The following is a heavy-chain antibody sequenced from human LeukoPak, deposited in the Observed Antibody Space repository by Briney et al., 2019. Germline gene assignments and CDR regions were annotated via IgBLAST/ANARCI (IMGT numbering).Heavy chain of an antibody. D-gene: IGHD6-13*01. CDR1: DYTFTSYG. Sequence: ASVKVSCKTSDYTFTSYGIIWVRQAPGQGLEWMGWISAYNGNRNYAQNLQGRVTMTTDTSTSTAYMELRSLRSDDTAVYYCARGGPGWDSSSWYNYWGQGTLVTVSA. CDR2: ISAYNGNR. V-gene: IGHV1-18*01. J-gene: IGHJ4*02. CDR3: ARGGPGWDSSSWYNY.